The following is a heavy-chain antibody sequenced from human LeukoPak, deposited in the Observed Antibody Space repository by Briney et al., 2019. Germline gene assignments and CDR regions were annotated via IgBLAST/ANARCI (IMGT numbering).Heavy chain of an antibody. J-gene: IGHJ4*02. Sequence: GGSLRLSCAASGFTFSSYAMTWVRQAPGKGLEWVSSFSFNGESTYYADSAKGRFTISRDNSKNTLYLQMNSLRAEDTAVYYCARVGRGYSFNVYYFDYWGQGTLVTVSS. CDR3: ARVGRGYSFNVYYFDY. CDR2: FSFNGEST. CDR1: GFTFSSYA. V-gene: IGHV3-23*01. D-gene: IGHD5-18*01.